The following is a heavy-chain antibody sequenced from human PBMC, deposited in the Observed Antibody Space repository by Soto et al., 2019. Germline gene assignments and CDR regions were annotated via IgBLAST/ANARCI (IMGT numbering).Heavy chain of an antibody. J-gene: IGHJ4*02. CDR2: ISWDGGST. V-gene: IGHV3-43D*04. Sequence: GGSLRLSCAASGFTFHDYAMHWVRQAPGKGLEWVSLISWDGGSTYYADSVKGRFTISRDNSKNSLYLQMNSLRAEDTALYYCAKDIGATVTIFGVVSGTLPDYWGQGTLVTVSS. CDR3: AKDIGATVTIFGVVSGTLPDY. D-gene: IGHD3-3*01. CDR1: GFTFHDYA.